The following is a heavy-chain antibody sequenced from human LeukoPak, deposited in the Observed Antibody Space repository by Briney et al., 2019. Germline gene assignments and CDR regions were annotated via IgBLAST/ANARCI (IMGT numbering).Heavy chain of an antibody. J-gene: IGHJ4*02. CDR1: GFTFSSLA. Sequence: GGSLRLSCTASGFTFSSLAMHWVRQAPGKGLEWVSGISGSGDATYYADSVRGRFTVSRDNSKNTLYLQMSSLRAEDTALYFCARVFSIGFHYDYWGPGTLVTVSS. CDR3: ARVFSIGFHYDY. CDR2: ISGSGDAT. V-gene: IGHV3-23*01. D-gene: IGHD3-22*01.